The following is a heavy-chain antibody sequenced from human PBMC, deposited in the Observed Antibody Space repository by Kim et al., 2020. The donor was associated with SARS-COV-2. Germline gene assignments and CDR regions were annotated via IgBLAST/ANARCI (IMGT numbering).Heavy chain of an antibody. D-gene: IGHD5-18*01. V-gene: IGHV4-61*02. J-gene: IGHJ4*02. CDR3: ARGYSYGRKTFDY. Sequence: NPSPTNTATISVDPSKTQFSLKLSSVTAADTAVYYCARGYSYGRKTFDYWGQGTLVTVSS.